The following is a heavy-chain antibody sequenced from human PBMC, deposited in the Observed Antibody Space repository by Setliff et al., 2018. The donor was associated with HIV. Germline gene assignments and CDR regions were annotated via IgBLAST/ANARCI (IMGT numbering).Heavy chain of an antibody. D-gene: IGHD3-10*01. Sequence: PSETLSLTCTVSGGSISSHYWSWIRQPPGKGLEWIGYMYYSGSTNYNPSLKSRVTISVDTSKNQFSLKLSSVTAADTAVYYCARDQGHGSGRSYYYYYMDVWGKGTTVTVSS. CDR3: ARDQGHGSGRSYYYYYMDV. CDR1: GGSISSHY. CDR2: MYYSGST. J-gene: IGHJ6*03. V-gene: IGHV4-59*11.